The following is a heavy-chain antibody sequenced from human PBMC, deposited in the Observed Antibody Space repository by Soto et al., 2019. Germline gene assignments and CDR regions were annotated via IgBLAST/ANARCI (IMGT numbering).Heavy chain of an antibody. CDR2: IDWDDDK. D-gene: IGHD3-22*01. V-gene: IGHV2-70*01. CDR3: ARISDDSSVYYRQATFDY. Sequence: SGPTLVNPTQTLTLTCTFSGFSLSTSGMCVSWIRQPPGKALEWLALIDWDDDKYYSTSLKTRLTISKDTSKNQVVLTMTNMDPVDTATYYFARISDDSSVYYRQATFDYWGQGTLVTVSS. J-gene: IGHJ4*02. CDR1: GFSLSTSGMC.